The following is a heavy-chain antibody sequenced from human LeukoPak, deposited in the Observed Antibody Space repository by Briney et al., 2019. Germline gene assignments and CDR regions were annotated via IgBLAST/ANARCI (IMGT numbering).Heavy chain of an antibody. CDR2: IKQDGSEK. CDR1: GFTFNSYW. V-gene: IGHV3-7*05. CDR3: ARDSYFDY. Sequence: PGGSLRLSCAASGFTFNSYWMSWVRQAPGKGLEWLANIKQDGSEKYYLDSVKGRFTISRDNAKNSLYLQMNSLRAEDTAVYYCARDSYFDYWGQGTLVTVSS. J-gene: IGHJ4*02.